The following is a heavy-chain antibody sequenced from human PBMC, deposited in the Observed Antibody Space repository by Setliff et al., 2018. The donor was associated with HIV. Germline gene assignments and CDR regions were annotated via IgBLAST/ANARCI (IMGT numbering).Heavy chain of an antibody. CDR2: VSYSGNT. D-gene: IGHD3-22*01. CDR3: ARGDYYDSSGYEGLDS. J-gene: IGHJ4*02. V-gene: IGHV4-34*01. CDR1: GGSFSGYY. Sequence: PSETLSLTCAVYGGSFSGYYWSWIRQSPGKGLEWIGEVSYSGNTNYNPSLKSRLNISVDKSKNQFSLKVSSVTAADTAVYYCARGDYYDSSGYEGLDSWGQGTLVTVSS.